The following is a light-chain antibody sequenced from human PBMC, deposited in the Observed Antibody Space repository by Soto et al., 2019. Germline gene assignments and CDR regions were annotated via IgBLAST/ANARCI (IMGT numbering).Light chain of an antibody. J-gene: IGKJ1*01. CDR3: QQYNSYSPTWT. CDR1: QSISSW. CDR2: KAS. V-gene: IGKV1-5*03. Sequence: DIQMTQSPSTLSASVGDRVTMTCRASQSISSWLAWYQQKPGKAPKLLIYKASSLESGVPSRFSGSGSGTEFTLTISSLQPHDFATYYCQQYNSYSPTWTFGQGTKVEIK.